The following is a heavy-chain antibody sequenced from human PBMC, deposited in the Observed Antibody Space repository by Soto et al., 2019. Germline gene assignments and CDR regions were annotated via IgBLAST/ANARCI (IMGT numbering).Heavy chain of an antibody. CDR1: GYTFTSYG. J-gene: IGHJ5*02. CDR3: ARDRRYSSSWYSDWFDP. CDR2: ISAYNGNT. D-gene: IGHD6-13*01. Sequence: ASVKVSCKASGYTFTSYGISWLRQAPGQGVEWMGWISAYNGNTNYAQKLQGRVTMTTDTSTSTAYMELRSLRSDDTAVYYCARDRRYSSSWYSDWFDPWGQGTLVTVSS. V-gene: IGHV1-18*01.